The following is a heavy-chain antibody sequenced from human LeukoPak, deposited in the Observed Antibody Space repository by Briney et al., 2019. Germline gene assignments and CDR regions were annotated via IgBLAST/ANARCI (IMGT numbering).Heavy chain of an antibody. CDR1: GFTFSSYA. CDR2: IKHDGSEK. CDR3: ARVEASGYGYGAFDY. J-gene: IGHJ4*02. D-gene: IGHD5-12*01. Sequence: GGSLRLSCAASGFTFSSYAMSWVRQAPGKGLEWVANIKHDGSEKYYVDSVKGRFTISRDNAKNSLYLQMSSLRADDTAVYYCARVEASGYGYGAFDYWGQGTLVTVSS. V-gene: IGHV3-7*01.